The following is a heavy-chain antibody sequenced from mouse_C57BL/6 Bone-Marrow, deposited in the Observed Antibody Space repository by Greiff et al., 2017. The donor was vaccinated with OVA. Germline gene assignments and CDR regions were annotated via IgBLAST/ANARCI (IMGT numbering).Heavy chain of an antibody. D-gene: IGHD2-5*01. V-gene: IGHV1-62-3*01. CDR3: ARIYYSNYYDY. CDR1: GYTFTSYW. Sequence: QVQLQQPGAELVKPGASVKLSCKASGYTFTSYWMHWVKQRPGRGLEWIGRIDPNSGGTKYNKKFKSKATLTEEKSSSTVYLELSRLTSDDSAVYYCARIYYSNYYDYWGKGTTLTVSS. CDR2: IDPNSGGT. J-gene: IGHJ2*01.